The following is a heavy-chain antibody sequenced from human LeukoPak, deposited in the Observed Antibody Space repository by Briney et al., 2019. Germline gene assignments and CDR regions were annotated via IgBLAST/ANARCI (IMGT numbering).Heavy chain of an antibody. CDR1: GGTLSSYA. V-gene: IGHV1-69*13. D-gene: IGHD2-15*01. CDR3: ARGGTSNTDAFDI. Sequence: SVKISCKASGGTLSSYAISWVRQAPGHGIEWMGGIIPIFGSANYAQKFKGRVTITADESTSTAYMELSSLRSEDTAVYYCARGGTSNTDAFDIWGQGTMVTVSS. J-gene: IGHJ3*02. CDR2: IIPIFGSA.